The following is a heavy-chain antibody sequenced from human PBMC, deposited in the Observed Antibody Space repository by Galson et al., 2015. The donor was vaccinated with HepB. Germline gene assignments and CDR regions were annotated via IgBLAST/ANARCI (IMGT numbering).Heavy chain of an antibody. V-gene: IGHV3-66*01. J-gene: IGHJ4*02. D-gene: IGHD1-14*01. CDR1: GFTVSRNY. Sequence: SQRLSCAASGFTVSRNYMSWVRQAPGKGLEWVSLIYGGGRTSYADSVKGRFTISRDDSKNALYLHMKSLRAEDTAVYYCARDPSFVRTFDYWGQGTLVTVSS. CDR3: ARDPSFVRTFDY. CDR2: IYGGGRT.